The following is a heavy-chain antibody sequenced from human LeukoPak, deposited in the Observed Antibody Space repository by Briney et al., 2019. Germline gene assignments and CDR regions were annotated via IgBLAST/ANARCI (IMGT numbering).Heavy chain of an antibody. CDR2: IKSKADGGTA. CDR3: TTDWYYYDSSGYYPIF. D-gene: IGHD3-22*01. Sequence: GGPLRLSCAASGFPFSDVWMSWVRQAPGKGLEWVGRIKSKADGGTADYAAPLKGRFTFSRDDSKNTLYLQMNSLKTEDTAVYYCTTDWYYYDSSGYYPIFWGQGTLVTVSS. CDR1: GFPFSDVW. J-gene: IGHJ4*02. V-gene: IGHV3-15*01.